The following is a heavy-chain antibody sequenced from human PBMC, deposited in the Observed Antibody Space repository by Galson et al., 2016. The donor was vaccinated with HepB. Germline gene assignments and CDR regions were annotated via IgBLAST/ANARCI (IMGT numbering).Heavy chain of an antibody. D-gene: IGHD6-6*01. Sequence: SLRLSCAASGFVFSNFGLSWVRQAPGKGLEWISYINSGGNTIYYADSVKGRFTISRDNAKNSLYLQLNSLRADDTAVYYCARAFRRIAARLSFDYYYGMDVWGQGITVTVSS. CDR1: GFVFSNFG. CDR2: INSGGNTI. V-gene: IGHV3-11*01. CDR3: ARAFRRIAARLSFDYYYGMDV. J-gene: IGHJ6*02.